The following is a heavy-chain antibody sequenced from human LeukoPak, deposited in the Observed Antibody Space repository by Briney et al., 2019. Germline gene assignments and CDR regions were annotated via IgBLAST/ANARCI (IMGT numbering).Heavy chain of an antibody. CDR1: GGTFSSYA. Sequence: SVKVSCKASGGTFSSYAISWVRQAPGQGLEWMGGIIPIFGTANYAQKFQGRVTITADKSTSTAYMELSSLRSEDTAVYYCARGYVRGSYPTFFDYWGQGTLVTVSP. CDR3: ARGYVRGSYPTFFDY. J-gene: IGHJ4*02. CDR2: IIPIFGTA. V-gene: IGHV1-69*06. D-gene: IGHD3-10*02.